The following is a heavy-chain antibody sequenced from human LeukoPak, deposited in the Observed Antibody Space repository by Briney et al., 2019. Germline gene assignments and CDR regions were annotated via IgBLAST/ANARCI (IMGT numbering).Heavy chain of an antibody. CDR1: GFTFSGSA. CDR3: THYYGDSDY. CDR2: IRSKANSYAT. V-gene: IGHV3-73*01. Sequence: GSLRLSCAASGFTFSGSAMHWVRQASGKGLEWVGRIRSKANSYATAYAASVKGRFTISRDDSKNTAYLQMNSLKTEDTAVYYCTHYYGDSDYWGQGTLVTVSS. D-gene: IGHD3-22*01. J-gene: IGHJ4*02.